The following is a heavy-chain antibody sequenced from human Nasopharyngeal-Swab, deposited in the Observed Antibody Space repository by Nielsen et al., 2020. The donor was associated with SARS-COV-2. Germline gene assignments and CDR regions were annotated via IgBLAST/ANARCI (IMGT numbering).Heavy chain of an antibody. D-gene: IGHD1-14*01. V-gene: IGHV3-21*01. J-gene: IGHJ6*02. Sequence: GESLKISCAASGFTFSSYSMNWVRQAPGKGLEWVSSISSSSSYIYYADSVKGRFTISRDNAKNSLYLQMNSLRAEDTAVYYCAGMGHYYYGMDVWGQGTTVTVSS. CDR3: AGMGHYYYGMDV. CDR1: GFTFSSYS. CDR2: ISSSSSYI.